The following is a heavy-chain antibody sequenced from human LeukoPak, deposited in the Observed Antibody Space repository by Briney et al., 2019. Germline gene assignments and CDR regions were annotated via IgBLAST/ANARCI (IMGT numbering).Heavy chain of an antibody. V-gene: IGHV1-18*04. CDR2: ISAYNGNT. D-gene: IGHD3-16*02. J-gene: IGHJ4*02. Sequence: ASVKVSCKASGYTFTSYGISWVRQAPGQGLEWMGWISAYNGNTNYAQKLQGRVTMTTDTSTSTAYMELRGLRSDDTAVYYCARGTITFGGVIVKFDYWGQGTLVTVSS. CDR1: GYTFTSYG. CDR3: ARGTITFGGVIVKFDY.